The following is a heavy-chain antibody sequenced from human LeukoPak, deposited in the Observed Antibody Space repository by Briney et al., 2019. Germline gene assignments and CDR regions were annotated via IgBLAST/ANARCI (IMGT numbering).Heavy chain of an antibody. Sequence: SQTLSLTCTVSGGSISSGGYYWSWIRQHLGKGLEWIGYIYYSGSTYYNPSLKSRVTISVDTSKNQFSLKLSSVTAADTAVYYCARAKMTTSAFDIWGQGTMVTVSS. CDR1: GGSISSGGYY. D-gene: IGHD5-24*01. J-gene: IGHJ3*02. CDR2: IYYSGST. CDR3: ARAKMTTSAFDI. V-gene: IGHV4-31*03.